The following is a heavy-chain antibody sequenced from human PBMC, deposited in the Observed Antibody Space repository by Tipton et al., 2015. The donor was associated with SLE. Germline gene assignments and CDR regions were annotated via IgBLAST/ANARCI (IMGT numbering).Heavy chain of an antibody. CDR2: IYNSGGT. Sequence: TLSLTCIVSGGSISRGTYYWSWIRQHPGKGPEWIGYIYNSGGTYYNPSLKSRVTISIDTSKNQFSLKVNSVTAADTALYYCARAVAGNSEYFDYWGHGTPVTVSS. CDR1: GGSISRGTYY. V-gene: IGHV4-31*03. J-gene: IGHJ4*01. D-gene: IGHD6-19*01. CDR3: ARAVAGNSEYFDY.